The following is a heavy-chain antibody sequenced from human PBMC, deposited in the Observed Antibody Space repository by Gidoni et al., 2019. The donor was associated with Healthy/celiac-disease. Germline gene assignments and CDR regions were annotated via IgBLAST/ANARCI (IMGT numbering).Heavy chain of an antibody. CDR1: GFTFGDYA. J-gene: IGHJ4*02. Sequence: EVQLVESGGGLVQPGRSLRLSCTASGFTFGDYAMSWFRQAPGKGLEWVGFIRSKAYGGTTEYAASVKGRFTISRDDSKSIAYLQMHSLKTEDTAVYYCTRDRGLWFGEYGDYWGQGTLVTVSS. CDR2: IRSKAYGGTT. D-gene: IGHD3-10*01. CDR3: TRDRGLWFGEYGDY. V-gene: IGHV3-49*03.